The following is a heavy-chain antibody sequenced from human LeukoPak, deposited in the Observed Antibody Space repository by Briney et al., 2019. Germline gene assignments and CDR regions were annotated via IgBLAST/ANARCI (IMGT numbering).Heavy chain of an antibody. D-gene: IGHD4-11*01. Sequence: GGSLRLSCAASGFIFSTYSMNWVRQAPEKGLEWVSYISSGSNTIYYADSVKGRFTISRDNAENTLYLQMNSLGAEDTDVYECASDASYSYYHLDVWGKGTTVTVSS. CDR2: ISSGSNTI. V-gene: IGHV3-48*01. CDR3: ASDASYSYYHLDV. CDR1: GFIFSTYS. J-gene: IGHJ6*04.